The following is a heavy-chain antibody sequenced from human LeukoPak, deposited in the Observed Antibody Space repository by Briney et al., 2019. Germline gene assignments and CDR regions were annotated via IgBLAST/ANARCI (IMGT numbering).Heavy chain of an antibody. Sequence: ASVKVSCEVSGYTLTELSMHWVRQAHGKGLEWMGGFYPEDGETIYAQKFQGRVTMTEDTSTDTAYMELSSLRSEDTAVYYCATDRNYYDSSGYYYSWGQGTLVTVSS. D-gene: IGHD3-22*01. CDR3: ATDRNYYDSSGYYYS. CDR2: FYPEDGET. V-gene: IGHV1-24*01. J-gene: IGHJ5*02. CDR1: GYTLTELS.